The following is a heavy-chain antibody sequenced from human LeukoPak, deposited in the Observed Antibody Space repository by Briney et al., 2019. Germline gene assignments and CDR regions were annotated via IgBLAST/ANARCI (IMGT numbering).Heavy chain of an antibody. CDR3: ARGGYSSSWDYYYYYMDV. V-gene: IGHV4-61*02. J-gene: IGHJ6*03. D-gene: IGHD6-13*01. CDR1: GDSISSGSYY. Sequence: PSQTLSLTCTVSGDSISSGSYYWSWIRQPAGKGLEWIGRIYTSGSTNYNPSLKSRVTISVDTSKNQFSLKLSSVTAADTAVYYCARGGYSSSWDYYYYYMDVWGKGTTVTVSS. CDR2: IYTSGST.